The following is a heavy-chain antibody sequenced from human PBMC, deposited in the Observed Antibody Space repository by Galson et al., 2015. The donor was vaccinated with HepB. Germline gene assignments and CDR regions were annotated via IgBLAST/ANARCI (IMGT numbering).Heavy chain of an antibody. D-gene: IGHD1-1*01. CDR1: GFTFSDYY. CDR3: ATTNIYYGMDV. J-gene: IGHJ6*02. CDR2: ISRPGTTI. V-gene: IGHV3-11*01. Sequence: SLRLSCAASGFTFSDYYMTWIRQAPGKGLEWVSYISRPGTTIYYADSVKGRFTISRDDAKRSLYLQMNSLRAEDTAVYYCATTNIYYGMDVWGQGTTVTVSS.